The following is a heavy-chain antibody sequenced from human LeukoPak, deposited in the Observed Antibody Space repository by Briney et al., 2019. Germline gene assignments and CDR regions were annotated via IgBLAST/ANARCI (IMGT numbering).Heavy chain of an antibody. CDR3: AKDGSSGFDY. V-gene: IGHV3-23*01. J-gene: IGHJ4*02. D-gene: IGHD6-19*01. Sequence: PGGSLRLSCAASGFTFSSYGMHWVRQAPGKGLEWVSAISGSGGSTYYADSVKGRFTISRDNSKNTLYLQMNSLRAEDTAVYYCAKDGSSGFDYWGQGTLVTVSS. CDR1: GFTFSSYG. CDR2: ISGSGGST.